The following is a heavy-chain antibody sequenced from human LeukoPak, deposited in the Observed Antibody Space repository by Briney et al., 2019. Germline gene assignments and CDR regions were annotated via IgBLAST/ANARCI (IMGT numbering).Heavy chain of an antibody. V-gene: IGHV3-23*01. D-gene: IGHD3-10*01. Sequence: GGSLRLSCAASGFTFSSYVMSWVRQAPGKGLEWVSCIGGSGGSTYYADSVKGRFTISRDNSKSTLYLQMDSLRAEDTAVYYCAKDQRMVRGPKDAWGLGTLVTVSS. CDR3: AKDQRMVRGPKDA. CDR1: GFTFSSYV. J-gene: IGHJ5*02. CDR2: IGGSGGST.